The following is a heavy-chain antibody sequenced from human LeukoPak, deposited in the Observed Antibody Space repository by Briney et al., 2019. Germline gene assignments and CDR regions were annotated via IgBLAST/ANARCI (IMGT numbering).Heavy chain of an antibody. CDR2: IYYSGST. CDR1: GGSISSGDYY. CDR3: ATGLSGGDSSSWTEASWFDP. V-gene: IGHV4-30-4*01. D-gene: IGHD6-13*01. J-gene: IGHJ5*02. Sequence: SETLSLTCTVSGGSISSGDYYWSWIRQPPGKGLEWIGYIYYSGSTYYNPSLKSRVTISVDTSKNQFSLKLSSVTAADTAVYYCATGLSGGDSSSWTEASWFDPWGQGTLVTVSS.